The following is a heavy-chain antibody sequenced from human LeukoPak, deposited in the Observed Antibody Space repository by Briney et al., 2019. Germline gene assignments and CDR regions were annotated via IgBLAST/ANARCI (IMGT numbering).Heavy chain of an antibody. CDR3: ALECSSVTTGTFDT. J-gene: IGHJ3*02. CDR2: INPSGGST. V-gene: IGHV1-46*01. Sequence: ASVKVSSVASGYTPSAAFLRGGPEAPGQGLEWMGIINPSGGSTRYAQKFQGRVTMTRDTSTSTVYMELSSLRSDDPAVYYGALECSSVTTGTFDTWGQGTLVTVSS. D-gene: IGHD1-1*01. CDR1: GYTPSAAF.